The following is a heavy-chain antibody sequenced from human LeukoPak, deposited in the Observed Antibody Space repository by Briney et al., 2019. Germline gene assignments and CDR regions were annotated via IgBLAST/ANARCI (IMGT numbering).Heavy chain of an antibody. Sequence: SETLSLTCTVSGGSISSGGYYWSWIRQHPGKGLEWIGYIYYSGSTYYNPSLKSRVTISVDTSKNQFSLKLSSVTAADTAVYYCARGLLRWYNWFDPWGQGTLVTVSS. V-gene: IGHV4-31*03. D-gene: IGHD2-15*01. CDR2: IYYSGST. CDR1: GGSISSGGYY. J-gene: IGHJ5*02. CDR3: ARGLLRWYNWFDP.